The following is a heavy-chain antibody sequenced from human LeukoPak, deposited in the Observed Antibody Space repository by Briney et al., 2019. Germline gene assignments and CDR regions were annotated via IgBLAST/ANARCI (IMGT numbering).Heavy chain of an antibody. J-gene: IGHJ3*02. CDR3: AKDLTMIDAFDI. CDR1: GFTFSSYA. V-gene: IGHV3-23*01. CDR2: IGGGGGGA. Sequence: GGSLRLSCAASGFTFSSYAMSWVRQAPGKGLEWVSGIGGGGGGAFYADSVKGRFTISRDNPKNTLYLQMNSLGAEDTAVYYCAKDLTMIDAFDIWGQGTMVTVSS. D-gene: IGHD3-22*01.